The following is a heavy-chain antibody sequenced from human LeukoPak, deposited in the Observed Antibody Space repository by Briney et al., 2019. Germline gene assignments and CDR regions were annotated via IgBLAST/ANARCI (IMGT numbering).Heavy chain of an antibody. Sequence: PSETLSLTCTVSGGSISSYYWSWIRQPAGKGLEWIGRIYTSGSINYNASLKSRVSMSVDTSKNQFSLKLSSVTAADTAVFYRARDPSSTSPSLNWFDPWGQGTLVTVSS. J-gene: IGHJ5*02. D-gene: IGHD2-2*01. CDR3: ARDPSSTSPSLNWFDP. CDR2: IYTSGSI. CDR1: GGSISSYY. V-gene: IGHV4-4*07.